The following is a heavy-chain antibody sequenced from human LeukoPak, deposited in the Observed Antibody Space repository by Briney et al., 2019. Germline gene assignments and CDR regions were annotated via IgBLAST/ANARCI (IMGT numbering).Heavy chain of an antibody. V-gene: IGHV3-23*01. J-gene: IGHJ4*02. CDR3: ARAGHYNFDY. CDR1: GFTFSSYA. CDR2: ISGSGGST. D-gene: IGHD6-19*01. Sequence: PGGSLRLSCAASGFTFSSYAMSWVRQAPGKGLEWVSAISGSGGSTYYADSVKGRFTISKDNAKNSLYLQMNSLRVEDTAVYYCARAGHYNFDYWGQGTLVTVSS.